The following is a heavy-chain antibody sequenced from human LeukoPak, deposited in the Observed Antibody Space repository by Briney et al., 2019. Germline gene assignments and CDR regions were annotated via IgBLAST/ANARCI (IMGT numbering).Heavy chain of an antibody. D-gene: IGHD6-13*01. V-gene: IGHV1-18*04. CDR3: ARDLWPGIAADYYYYYGMGV. CDR2: ISAYNGNT. Sequence: ASVKVSCKASGYTFTSYGISWVRQAPGQGLEWMGWISAYNGNTNYAQKLQGRVTMTTDTSTSTAYMELRSLRSDDTAVYYCARDLWPGIAADYYYYYGMGVWGKGTTVTVSS. J-gene: IGHJ6*04. CDR1: GYTFTSYG.